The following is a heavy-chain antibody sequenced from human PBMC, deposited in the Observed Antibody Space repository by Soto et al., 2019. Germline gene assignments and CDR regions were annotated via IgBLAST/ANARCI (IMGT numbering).Heavy chain of an antibody. Sequence: ASVKVSCKASNDSLFSHFIHWVRQAPGEGLEWMGIINPGPSSASYSKEFQGRLTLTSDMPSRTVHMQLSNLRSDDTAVYYCAGASSRVSSVVAAYWGQGTLVTVS. D-gene: IGHD2-15*01. CDR3: AGASSRVSSVVAAY. CDR1: NDSLFSHF. J-gene: IGHJ4*02. V-gene: IGHV1-46*01. CDR2: INPGPSSA.